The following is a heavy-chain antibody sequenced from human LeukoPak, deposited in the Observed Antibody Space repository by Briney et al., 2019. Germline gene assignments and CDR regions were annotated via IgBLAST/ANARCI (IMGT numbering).Heavy chain of an antibody. Sequence: SETLSLTCTVSGGSISSYYWSWIRQPPGKGLEWIGYIYYSGSTNYNPSLKSRVTISVDTSKNQFSLKLSSVTAADTAVYYCAREGVGVTKRGMDVWGQGTTVTVSS. J-gene: IGHJ6*02. CDR2: IYYSGST. CDR3: AREGVGVTKRGMDV. D-gene: IGHD3-3*01. CDR1: GGSISSYY. V-gene: IGHV4-59*01.